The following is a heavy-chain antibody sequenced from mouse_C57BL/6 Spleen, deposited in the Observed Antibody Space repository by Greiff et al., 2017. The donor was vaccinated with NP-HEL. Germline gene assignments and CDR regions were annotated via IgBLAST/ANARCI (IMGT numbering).Heavy chain of an antibody. CDR2: ISDGGSYT. CDR1: GFTFSSYA. Sequence: EVQLVESGGGLVKPGGSLKLSCAASGFTFSSYAMSWVRQTPEKRLEWVATISDGGSYTYYPDNVKGRFTISRDNAKNNLYLQMSHLKSEDTAMYYCAGGGLGRGYFDYWGQGTTLTVSS. D-gene: IGHD4-1*01. J-gene: IGHJ2*01. V-gene: IGHV5-4*01. CDR3: AGGGLGRGYFDY.